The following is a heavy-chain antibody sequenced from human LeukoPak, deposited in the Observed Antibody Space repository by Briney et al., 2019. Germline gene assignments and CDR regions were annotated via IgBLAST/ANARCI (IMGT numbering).Heavy chain of an antibody. CDR1: GGSVNSYY. J-gene: IGHJ5*02. V-gene: IGHV4-59*08. CDR3: ARGWRVRSGPPFDP. Sequence: SETLSLTCTVSGGSVNSYYWSWIRQPPGKGLEWIGYIYYTGSTNYNPSLKSRVTISVDTSKNQFSLKLSSVTAADTAVYYCARGWRVRSGPPFDPWGQGTLVTVSS. CDR2: IYYTGST. D-gene: IGHD3-10*01.